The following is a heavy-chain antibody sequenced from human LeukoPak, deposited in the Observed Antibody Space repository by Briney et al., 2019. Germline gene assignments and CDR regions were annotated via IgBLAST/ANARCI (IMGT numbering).Heavy chain of an antibody. CDR2: IYPGDSDT. CDR1: RYIFINYW. J-gene: IGHJ6*02. V-gene: IGHV5-51*01. D-gene: IGHD3-10*01. CDR3: ARLDGANYYYYGMDV. Sequence: GESLQISCKASRYIFINYWIGWVRQMPGKGLEWMGIIYPGDSDTRYSPSFQGQVTISADKSISTAYLQWSSLKASDTAMYYCARLDGANYYYYGMDVWGQGTTVTVSS.